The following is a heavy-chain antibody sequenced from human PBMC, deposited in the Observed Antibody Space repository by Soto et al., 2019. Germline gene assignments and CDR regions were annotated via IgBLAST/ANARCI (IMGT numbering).Heavy chain of an antibody. V-gene: IGHV4-30-4*01. D-gene: IGHD1-1*01. CDR1: GGSISSGDYY. J-gene: IGHJ3*02. CDR2: IYYSGST. Sequence: SETLSLTCTVSGGSISSGDYYWSWIRQPPGKGLEWIGYIYYSGSTYYNPSLKSRVTISVDTSKNQFSLKLSSVTAADTAVYYCARDIIRWNTDADAFDIWGQGTMVTVSS. CDR3: ARDIIRWNTDADAFDI.